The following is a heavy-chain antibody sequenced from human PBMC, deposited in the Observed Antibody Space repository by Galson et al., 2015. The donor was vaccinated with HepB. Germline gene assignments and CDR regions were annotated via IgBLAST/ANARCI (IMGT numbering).Heavy chain of an antibody. CDR2: ISSSSSYT. Sequence: SLRLSCAASGFTFSDYYMSWIRQAPGKGLEWVSYISSSSSYTNYADSVKGRFTISRDNAKNSLYLQMNSLRAEDTAVYYCARGGCSGGSCYEDDAFDIWGQGTMVTVSS. J-gene: IGHJ3*02. D-gene: IGHD2-15*01. V-gene: IGHV3-11*06. CDR3: ARGGCSGGSCYEDDAFDI. CDR1: GFTFSDYY.